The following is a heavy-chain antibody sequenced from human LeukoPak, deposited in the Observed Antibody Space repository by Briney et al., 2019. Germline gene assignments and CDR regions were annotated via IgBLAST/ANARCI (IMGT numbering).Heavy chain of an antibody. V-gene: IGHV3-20*04. CDR1: GFSFDDYG. D-gene: IGHD2-15*01. CDR3: ARGRIDKTPRGAFDI. CDR2: INGKGGGT. J-gene: IGHJ3*02. Sequence: PGGSLRLSCAVAGFSFDDYGMKWVRQVAGGGLGWVSGINGKGGGTGYADSVKGRVTASRDNAKNSLYLQMDSLRAEDTALYYCARGRIDKTPRGAFDIWGQGTMVTVSS.